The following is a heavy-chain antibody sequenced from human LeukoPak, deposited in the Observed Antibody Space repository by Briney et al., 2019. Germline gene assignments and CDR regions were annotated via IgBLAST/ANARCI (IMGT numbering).Heavy chain of an antibody. CDR3: ASWGIAAAGTQPREYYFDY. D-gene: IGHD6-13*01. CDR2: IYYSGST. Sequence: SETLSLTCTVSGGSISSSSYYWGWIRQPPGKGLEWIGSIYYSGSTYYNPSLKSRVTISVDTSKNQFSLKLSSVTAADTAVYYCASWGIAAAGTQPREYYFDYWGQGTLVTVSS. V-gene: IGHV4-39*07. J-gene: IGHJ4*02. CDR1: GGSISSSSYY.